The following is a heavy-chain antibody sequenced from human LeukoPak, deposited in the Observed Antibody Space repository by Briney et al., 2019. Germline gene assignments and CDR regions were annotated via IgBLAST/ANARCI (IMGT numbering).Heavy chain of an antibody. CDR2: IFTGDST. V-gene: IGHV3-66*02. J-gene: IGHJ4*02. Sequence: GGSLSLSCAASGFSVSTDYMSWVRQAPGKGLEWVSVIFTGDSTYYADSVKGRFTISRDDSRNTLYLQMSSLRVEDTSVYYCTRVEMATKSFEFWGQGTLVTVSS. D-gene: IGHD5-24*01. CDR3: TRVEMATKSFEF. CDR1: GFSVSTDY.